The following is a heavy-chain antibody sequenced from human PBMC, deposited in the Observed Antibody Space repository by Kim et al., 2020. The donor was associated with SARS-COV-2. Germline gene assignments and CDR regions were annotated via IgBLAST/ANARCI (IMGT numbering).Heavy chain of an antibody. J-gene: IGHJ4*02. Sequence: SETLSLTCAVSGDSISRSSFYWGFIRQPPGKRLEWIGSIYYSGNSYYNPSLNNRVTISVDTSKNEVSLMLRSVTAADTAVYYCARGSGMRFLEWSKYYFDYWGQGTLVIVSS. CDR3: ARGSGMRFLEWSKYYFDY. V-gene: IGHV4-39*01. D-gene: IGHD3-3*01. CDR1: GDSISRSSFY. CDR2: IYYSGNS.